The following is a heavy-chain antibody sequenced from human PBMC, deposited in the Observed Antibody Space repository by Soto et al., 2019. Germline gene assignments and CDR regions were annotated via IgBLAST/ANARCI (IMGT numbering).Heavy chain of an antibody. CDR2: SSGYNGNT. J-gene: IGHJ6*02. Sequence: SVQVSCLASGYTFTSYGYSWLRQATGQGLEWIEWSSGYNGNTTYAQKLQGRVTMTTDKSTSTAYMELRSLRATDSDDYDKASRTRSYYYGMGVWGQGTTVTVSS. CDR3: ASRTRSYYYGMGV. D-gene: IGHD1-7*01. CDR1: GYTFTSYG. V-gene: IGHV1-18*04.